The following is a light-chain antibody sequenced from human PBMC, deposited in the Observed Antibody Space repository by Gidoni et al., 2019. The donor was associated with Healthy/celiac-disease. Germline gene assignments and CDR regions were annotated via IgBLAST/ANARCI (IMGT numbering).Light chain of an antibody. CDR3: QQLNSYPPWT. CDR2: AAS. J-gene: IGKJ1*01. Sequence: IQWTQSPSPLSASVGDRVTITCRASQGISSYLAWYQQKPGKAPKLLIYAASTLQSVDPSRFSGSGAATDFTLTISSLQPEDFATYYFQQLNSYPPWTFXRXTKVEFK. V-gene: IGKV1-9*01. CDR1: QGISSY.